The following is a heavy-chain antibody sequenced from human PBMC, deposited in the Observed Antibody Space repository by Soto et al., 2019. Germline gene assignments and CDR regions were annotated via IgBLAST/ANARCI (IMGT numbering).Heavy chain of an antibody. V-gene: IGHV1-69*13. D-gene: IGHD3-22*01. Sequence: ASVKVSCKASGDTFSSYAISWVRQAPGQGLEWMGGIIPIFGTANYAQKFQGRVTITADESTSTAYMELSSLRSEDTALYYCASGGYYYDSSGYYYWFDPWGQGTLVTVSS. CDR1: GDTFSSYA. CDR3: ASGGYYYDSSGYYYWFDP. CDR2: IIPIFGTA. J-gene: IGHJ5*02.